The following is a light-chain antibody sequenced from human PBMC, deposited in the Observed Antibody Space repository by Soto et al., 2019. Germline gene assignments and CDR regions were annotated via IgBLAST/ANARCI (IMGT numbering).Light chain of an antibody. J-gene: IGKJ2*01. CDR3: QQYGSSPLYT. V-gene: IGKV3-20*01. CDR1: QSVSSSY. Sequence: EIVLTQSPGTLSLSPGERATLSCRASQSVSSSYLAWYQQKPGQAPRLLIYGASSRATGIPDSFSGSRSGTDFTLTISRLEPEDFEVYYCQQYGSSPLYTFGQGTKLEIK. CDR2: GAS.